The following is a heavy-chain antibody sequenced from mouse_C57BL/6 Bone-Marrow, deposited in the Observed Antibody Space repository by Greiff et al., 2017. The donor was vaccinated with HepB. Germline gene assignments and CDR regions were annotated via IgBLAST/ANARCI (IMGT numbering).Heavy chain of an antibody. CDR3: AMDYYYGSTYYYAMDY. CDR1: GFTFSSYA. J-gene: IGHJ4*01. CDR2: ISDGGSYT. Sequence: EVKLEESGGGLVKPGGSLKLSCAASGFTFSSYAMSWVRQTPEKRLEWVATISDGGSYTYYPDNVKGRFTISRDNAKNNLYLQMSHLKSEDTAMYYCAMDYYYGSTYYYAMDYWRQGTSVTVSS. V-gene: IGHV5-4*03. D-gene: IGHD1-1*01.